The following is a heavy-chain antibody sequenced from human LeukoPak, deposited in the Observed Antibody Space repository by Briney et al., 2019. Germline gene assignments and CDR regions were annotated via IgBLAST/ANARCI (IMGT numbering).Heavy chain of an antibody. J-gene: IGHJ4*02. CDR1: GLTFSDHW. Sequence: GGSLRLSCEGSGLTFSDHWMXXXXQAPGKGLXXXXXINXXASEASYGDAVRGRFVISRDNSRNMLFLLMNNVRDDDTAFYFCARDVGPXGGSPGADWGQGTQVIVSS. V-gene: IGHV3-74*01. CDR2: INXXASEA. D-gene: IGHD1-26*01. CDR3: ARDVGPXGGSPGAD.